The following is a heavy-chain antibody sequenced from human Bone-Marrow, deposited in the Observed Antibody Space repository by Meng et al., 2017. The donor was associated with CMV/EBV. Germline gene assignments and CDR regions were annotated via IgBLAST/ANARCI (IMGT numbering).Heavy chain of an antibody. D-gene: IGHD3-22*01. V-gene: IGHV4-34*01. CDR3: ARGVIINDY. J-gene: IGHJ4*02. CDR2: INHSGST. Sequence: SETLSLTCAVYGGSFSGYYWSWIRQPPGKGLEWIGEINHSGSTNYNPSLKSRVTISVDTSKNQFSLKLSSVTAADTAVYYCARGVIINDYWGQGTLVNVAS. CDR1: GGSFSGYY.